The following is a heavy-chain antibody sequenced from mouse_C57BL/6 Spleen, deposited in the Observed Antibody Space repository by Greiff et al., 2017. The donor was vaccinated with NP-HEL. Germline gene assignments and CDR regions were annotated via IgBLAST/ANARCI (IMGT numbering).Heavy chain of an antibody. D-gene: IGHD4-1*01. CDR1: GFTFSSYG. CDR3: ARTGTEWYFDV. V-gene: IGHV5-6*01. Sequence: EVMLVESGGDLVKPGGSLKLSCAASGFTFSSYGMSWVRQTPDKRLEWVATISSGGSYTYYPDSVKGRFTISRDNAKNTLYLQMSSLKSEDTAMYYCARTGTEWYFDVWGTGTTVTVSS. J-gene: IGHJ1*03. CDR2: ISSGGSYT.